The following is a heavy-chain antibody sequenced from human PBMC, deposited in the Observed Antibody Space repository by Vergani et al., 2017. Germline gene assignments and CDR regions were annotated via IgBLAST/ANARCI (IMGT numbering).Heavy chain of an antibody. V-gene: IGHV4-34*01. J-gene: IGHJ4*02. CDR3: ARGPYYDFWSGYLDY. Sequence: QVQLQQWGAGLLKPSETLSLTCAVYGGSFSGYYWSWTRQPPGKGLEWIGEINHSGSTNYNPSLKRRVTISVDTSKNQFSLKLSSVTAADTAVYYCARGPYYDFWSGYLDYWGQGTLVTVSS. CDR2: INHSGST. CDR1: GGSFSGYY. D-gene: IGHD3-3*01.